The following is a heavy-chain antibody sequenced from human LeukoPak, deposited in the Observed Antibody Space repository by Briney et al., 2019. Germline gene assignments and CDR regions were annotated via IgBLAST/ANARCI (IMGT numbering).Heavy chain of an antibody. CDR1: GFTVCSIY. V-gene: IGHV3-53*01. D-gene: IGHD1-26*01. Sequence: RGSPRLSCAVSGFTVCSIYMSWVRQAPGEGLGWGSVVYTGGSSYYADPVKGRFTLSRDNSKNTLCLQMSGLRAEDTGLYLFARESGCYSGGYWGQGTLVTVSS. J-gene: IGHJ4*02. CDR3: ARESGCYSGGY. CDR2: VYTGGSS.